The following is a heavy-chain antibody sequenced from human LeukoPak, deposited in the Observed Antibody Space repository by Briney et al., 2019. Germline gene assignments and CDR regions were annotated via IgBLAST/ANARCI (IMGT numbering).Heavy chain of an antibody. J-gene: IGHJ4*02. CDR2: ISGSGGTT. Sequence: PGGSLRLSCAASALTFNYYAMSWVRQAPGKGLEWVSHISGSGGTTYYADSVKGRFTISRDNSKRTLYLQMNSLRAEDTAVYYCAKDGDILSLHHPVDYWGQGTLVTVSS. D-gene: IGHD2-15*01. CDR3: AKDGDILSLHHPVDY. V-gene: IGHV3-23*01. CDR1: ALTFNYYA.